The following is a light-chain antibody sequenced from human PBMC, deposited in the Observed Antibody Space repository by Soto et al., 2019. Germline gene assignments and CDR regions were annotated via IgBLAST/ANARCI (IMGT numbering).Light chain of an antibody. CDR1: HGIRND. Sequence: DIQMTKSQSSLSASVGYIVTINCRSSHGIRNDLGWYQQTPGKAPKRLIYDASSLESGVPSRFSGSVSGTAFTLTIRSLQPDDFATYYCQQYNSYSLLNCGGGTTVGIK. CDR2: DAS. J-gene: IGKJ4*01. V-gene: IGKV1-17*01. CDR3: QQYNSYSLLN.